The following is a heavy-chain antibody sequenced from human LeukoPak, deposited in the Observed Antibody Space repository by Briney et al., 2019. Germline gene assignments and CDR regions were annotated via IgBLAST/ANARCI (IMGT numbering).Heavy chain of an antibody. Sequence: GGSLRLSCAASGFTFSSYSMNWVRQAPGKGLEWVSSISSSSSYIYYADSVKGRFTISRDNAKNSLYLQMNSLRAEDTAVYYCAKWIHTAATNAFDIWGQGTMVTVSS. V-gene: IGHV3-21*01. D-gene: IGHD6-25*01. CDR2: ISSSSSYI. CDR3: AKWIHTAATNAFDI. J-gene: IGHJ3*02. CDR1: GFTFSSYS.